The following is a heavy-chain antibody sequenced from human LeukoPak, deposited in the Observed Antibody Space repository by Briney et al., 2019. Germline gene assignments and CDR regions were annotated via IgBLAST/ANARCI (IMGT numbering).Heavy chain of an antibody. Sequence: GGSLRLSCAAPGFTFSNYAMSWVRQAPGKGLEWVSGISGSGGSTYYAESVKGRFTISRDNSKNTLYLQMNSLRAEDAALHYCAKWVGEPFFDYWGQGTLVTVSS. D-gene: IGHD3-10*01. CDR3: AKWVGEPFFDY. V-gene: IGHV3-23*01. J-gene: IGHJ4*02. CDR1: GFTFSNYA. CDR2: ISGSGGST.